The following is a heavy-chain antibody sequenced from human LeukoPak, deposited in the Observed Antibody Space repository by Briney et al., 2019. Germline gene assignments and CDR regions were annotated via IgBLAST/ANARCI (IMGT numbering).Heavy chain of an antibody. Sequence: GATVKVSCKASGYTFTGYYMHWVRQAPGQGLEWMGWINPNSGGTSYAQKFQGRVTMTRDTSISTAYLQWTSLKASDTAMYYCARHLSDITSSPNYWGPGTLVTVSS. CDR2: INPNSGGT. D-gene: IGHD2-2*01. CDR3: ARHLSDITSSPNY. CDR1: GYTFTGYY. J-gene: IGHJ4*02. V-gene: IGHV1-2*02.